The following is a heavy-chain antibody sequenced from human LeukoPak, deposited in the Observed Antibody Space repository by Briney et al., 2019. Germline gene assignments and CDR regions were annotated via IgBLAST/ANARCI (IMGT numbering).Heavy chain of an antibody. CDR2: ISSSSSTI. D-gene: IGHD2-2*01. CDR1: GFTFSSYS. Sequence: GGSLRLSCAASGFTFSSYSMNWVRQAPGKGLEWVSYISSSSSTIYYADSVKGRFTISRDNAKNSLYLQMNSLRAEDTAVYYCARLPPADIVVIPAANYYWGQGTLVTVSS. J-gene: IGHJ4*02. V-gene: IGHV3-48*04. CDR3: ARLPPADIVVIPAANYY.